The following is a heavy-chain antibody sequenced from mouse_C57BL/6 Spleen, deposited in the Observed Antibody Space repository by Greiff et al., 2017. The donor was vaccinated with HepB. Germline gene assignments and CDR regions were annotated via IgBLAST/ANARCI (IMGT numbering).Heavy chain of an antibody. CDR2: IWRGGST. D-gene: IGHD1-1*01. CDR1: GFSLTSYG. CDR3: AKGGNYYGSSSSWFAY. Sequence: QVQLQQSGPGLVQPSQSLSITCTVSGFSLTSYGVHWVRQSPGKGLEWLGVIWRGGSTDYNAAFMSRLSITKENSKSQVFFKMNSLQADDTAIYYCAKGGNYYGSSSSWFAYWGQGTLVTVSA. V-gene: IGHV2-5*01. J-gene: IGHJ3*01.